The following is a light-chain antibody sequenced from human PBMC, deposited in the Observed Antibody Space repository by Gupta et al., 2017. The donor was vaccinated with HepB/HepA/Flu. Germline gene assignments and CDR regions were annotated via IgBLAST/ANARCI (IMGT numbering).Light chain of an antibody. V-gene: IGLV1-51*01. J-gene: IGLJ2*01. Sequence: QSVLTRPPSVSAAPGQKVTISCSGSSSNIGNNYVSWYQQLPGTAPKLLIYDNNKRPSGIPDRFSGSKSGTSATLGITGLQTGDEADYYCETWDSSLSAGVVFGGGTKLTVL. CDR2: DNN. CDR3: ETWDSSLSAGVV. CDR1: SSNIGNNY.